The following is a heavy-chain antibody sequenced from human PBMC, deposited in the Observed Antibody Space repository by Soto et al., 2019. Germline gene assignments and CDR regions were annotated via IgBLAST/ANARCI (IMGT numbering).Heavy chain of an antibody. CDR3: ARTPDGDYPYYYFDY. CDR1: GFTFSSYA. J-gene: IGHJ4*02. V-gene: IGHV3-30-3*01. Sequence: PGGSLRLSCAASGFTFSSYAMHWVRQAPGKGLEWVAVISYDGSNKYYADSVKGRFTISRDNSKNTLYLQMNSLRAEDTAVYYCARTPDGDYPYYYFDYWGQGTLVTVSS. D-gene: IGHD4-17*01. CDR2: ISYDGSNK.